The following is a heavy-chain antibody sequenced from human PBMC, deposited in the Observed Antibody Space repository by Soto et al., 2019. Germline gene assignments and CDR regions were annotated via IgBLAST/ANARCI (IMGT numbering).Heavy chain of an antibody. CDR1: GFTFSNYA. J-gene: IGHJ3*02. Sequence: QVQIVEYGGGVVQPGRSLRLSCAASGFTFSNYAMHWVRQAPGKGLEWVAVISYDGSNKNYADSVKGRFTTSRDNSKNPPYRQMNSLRAEDTAVYYCARSNERYCSGGSCLDAFDIWGQGTMVTVSS. V-gene: IGHV3-30-3*01. D-gene: IGHD2-15*01. CDR2: ISYDGSNK. CDR3: ARSNERYCSGGSCLDAFDI.